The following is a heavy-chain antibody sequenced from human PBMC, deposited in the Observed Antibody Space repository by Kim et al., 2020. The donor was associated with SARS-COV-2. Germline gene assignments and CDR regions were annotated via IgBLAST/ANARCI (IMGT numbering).Heavy chain of an antibody. V-gene: IGHV3-7*01. J-gene: IGHJ3*02. CDR3: ARDHYDFWSGYYYDAFDI. Sequence: GGSLRLSCAASGFTFSSYWMSWVRQAPGKGLEWVANIKQDGSEKYYVDSVKGRFTISRDNAKNSLYLQMNSLRAEDTAVYYCARDHYDFWSGYYYDAFDIWGQGTMVTVSS. CDR1: GFTFSSYW. D-gene: IGHD3-3*01. CDR2: IKQDGSEK.